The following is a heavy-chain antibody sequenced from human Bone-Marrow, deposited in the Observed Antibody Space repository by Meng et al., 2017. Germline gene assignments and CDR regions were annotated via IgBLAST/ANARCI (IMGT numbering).Heavy chain of an antibody. CDR2: IKRKIAGGTT. J-gene: IGHJ4*02. V-gene: IGHV3-15*01. D-gene: IGHD1-26*01. CDR1: GFAFSDAW. Sequence: VESGGGVVKPGGYLRVSWGASGFAFSDAWMSWGRQAPGKGLEWVGIIKRKIAGGTTDYAAPVQGRFTISRDDSKTTMYLQMNSLNTEATAVYYCTASPATEYWGQGTLVTVSS. CDR3: TASPATEY.